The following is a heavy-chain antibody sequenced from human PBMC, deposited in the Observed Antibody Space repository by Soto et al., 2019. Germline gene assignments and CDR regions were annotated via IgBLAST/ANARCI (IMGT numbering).Heavy chain of an antibody. J-gene: IGHJ6*03. CDR1: GYTFTSYY. V-gene: IGHV1-46*03. CDR2: INPSGGST. D-gene: IGHD4-4*01. Sequence: QVQLVQSGAEVKKPGASVKVSCKASGYTFTSYYMHWGRQAPGQGLEWMGIINPSGGSTSYAQKFQVRVTMTRDTSTITVYMELSSLRSEDTAVYYCARDYISSYYYMDVWGKGTTVTVSS. CDR3: ARDYISSYYYMDV.